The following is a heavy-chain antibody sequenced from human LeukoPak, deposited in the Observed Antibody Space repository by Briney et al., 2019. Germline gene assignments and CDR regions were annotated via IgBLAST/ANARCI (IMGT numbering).Heavy chain of an antibody. CDR1: GGSISSGGYY. CDR3: ARGIFGYIPHDAFDI. Sequence: SETLSLTCTVSGGSISSGGYYWSWIRQHTGKGLEWIGYIYYSGSTYYNPSLKSRVTISVDTSKNQFSLKLSSVTAADTAVYYCARGIFGYIPHDAFDIWGQGTMVTVSS. D-gene: IGHD2-21*01. J-gene: IGHJ3*02. CDR2: IYYSGST. V-gene: IGHV4-31*03.